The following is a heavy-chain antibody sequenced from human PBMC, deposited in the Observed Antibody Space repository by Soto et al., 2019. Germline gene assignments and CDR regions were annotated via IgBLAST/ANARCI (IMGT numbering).Heavy chain of an antibody. D-gene: IGHD6-19*01. CDR2: IYNSGST. Sequence: PSETLSLTCTVSGGSVSSGSYYWSWIRQPPGKGLEWIGYIYNSGSTNYNPSLKSRVTISVDTSKNQFSLKLSSVTAADTAVYYCGSVSSGWSYFASWGKEPLAP. V-gene: IGHV4-61*01. CDR3: GSVSSGWSYFAS. J-gene: IGHJ4*01. CDR1: GGSVSSGSYY.